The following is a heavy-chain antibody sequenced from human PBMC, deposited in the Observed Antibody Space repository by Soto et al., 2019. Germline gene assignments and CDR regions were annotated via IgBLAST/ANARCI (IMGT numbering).Heavy chain of an antibody. V-gene: IGHV1-69*05. CDR3: ARGVGSGSYYNQYNWFDP. J-gene: IGHJ5*02. D-gene: IGHD3-10*01. Sequence: GASVKVSCKASGGTFSSYAISWVRQAPGQGLEWMGGIIPNFGTTNYAQKFQGRVTMTTDESTSTAYMELSSLRSDDTAVYYCARGVGSGSYYNQYNWFDPWGQGTLVTVSS. CDR1: GGTFSSYA. CDR2: IIPNFGTT.